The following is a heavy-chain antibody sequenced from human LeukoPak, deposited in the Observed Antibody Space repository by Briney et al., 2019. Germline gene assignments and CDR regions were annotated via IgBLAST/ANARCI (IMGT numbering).Heavy chain of an antibody. CDR2: MNPNSGDT. CDR3: ARESSYCTNTTCFSSGFDP. CDR1: GYTFTSYG. V-gene: IGHV1-8*03. J-gene: IGHJ5*02. D-gene: IGHD2-8*01. Sequence: GASVKVSCKASGYTFTSYGISWVRQATGQGLEWMGWMNPNSGDTGFAQKFQGRVTITRDPSINTAYMELSSLTSEDTAVYYCARESSYCTNTTCFSSGFDPWGQGTLVTVSS.